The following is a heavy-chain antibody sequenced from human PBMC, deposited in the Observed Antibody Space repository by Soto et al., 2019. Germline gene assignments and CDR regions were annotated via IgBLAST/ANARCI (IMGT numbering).Heavy chain of an antibody. J-gene: IGHJ4*02. Sequence: ESGGGVVQPGRSLRLSCAASGFTFSSYGMHWVRQAPGKGLEWVAVIWYDGSNKYYADSVKGRFTISRDNSKNTLYLQMNSLRAEDTAVYYCARDIRITMVRGSLGDWGQGTLVTVSS. V-gene: IGHV3-33*01. CDR1: GFTFSSYG. CDR2: IWYDGSNK. CDR3: ARDIRITMVRGSLGD. D-gene: IGHD3-10*01.